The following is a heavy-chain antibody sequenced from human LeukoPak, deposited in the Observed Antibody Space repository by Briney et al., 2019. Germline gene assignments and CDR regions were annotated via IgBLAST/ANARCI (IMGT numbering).Heavy chain of an antibody. CDR3: ARDRDYDYVWGSYRPNPFDY. Sequence: PSETLSLTCTVSGGSISSSSYYWGWIRQPPGKGLEWIGSISYSGSTYYNPSLRSRVTISVDTSKKQFSLKLSSVTAADTAVYYCARDRDYDYVWGSYRPNPFDYWGQGTLVTVSS. J-gene: IGHJ4*02. CDR1: GGSISSSSYY. V-gene: IGHV4-39*07. CDR2: ISYSGST. D-gene: IGHD3-16*02.